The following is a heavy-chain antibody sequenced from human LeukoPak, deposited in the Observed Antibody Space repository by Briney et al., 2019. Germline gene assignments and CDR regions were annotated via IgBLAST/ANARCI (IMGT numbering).Heavy chain of an antibody. CDR1: GGSISSYY. D-gene: IGHD3-22*01. CDR2: IYYSGST. CDR3: ARDPYYYDSSGVDY. J-gene: IGHJ4*02. Sequence: SETLSLTCTVSGGSISSYYWSWIRQPPGKGLEWIGYIYYSGSTNYKPSLKSRVTISVDTSKNQFSLKLSSVTAADTAVYYCARDPYYYDSSGVDYWGQGTLVTVSS. V-gene: IGHV4-59*12.